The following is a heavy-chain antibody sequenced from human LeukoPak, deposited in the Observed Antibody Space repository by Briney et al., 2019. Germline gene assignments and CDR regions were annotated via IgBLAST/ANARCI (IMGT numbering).Heavy chain of an antibody. J-gene: IGHJ4*02. CDR2: IYTSGST. CDR3: AREFASGSYAAY. Sequence: PSETLSLTCTVSGGSISSYYWSWIRQPAGKGLEWIGRIYTSGSTNYNPSLKSRVTMSVDTSNNQFSLYLSSVTAADTAVYYCAREFASGSYAAYWGQGALVTVSS. CDR1: GGSISSYY. V-gene: IGHV4-4*07. D-gene: IGHD3-10*01.